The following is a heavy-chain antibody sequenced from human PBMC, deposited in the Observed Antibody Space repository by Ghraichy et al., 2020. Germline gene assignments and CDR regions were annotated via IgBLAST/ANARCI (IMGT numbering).Heavy chain of an antibody. CDR1: GFTFSSYW. V-gene: IGHV3-74*01. D-gene: IGHD1-26*01. Sequence: GGSLRLSCAASGFTFSSYWMHWVRQAPGKGLVWVSRINSDGSSTSYADSVKGRFTISRDNAKNTLYLQMNSLRAEDTAVYYCARGVGVKGHGMDVWGQGTTVTVSS. J-gene: IGHJ6*02. CDR3: ARGVGVKGHGMDV. CDR2: INSDGSST.